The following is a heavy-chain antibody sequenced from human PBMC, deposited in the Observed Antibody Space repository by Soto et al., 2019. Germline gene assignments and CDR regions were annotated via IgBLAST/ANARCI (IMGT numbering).Heavy chain of an antibody. D-gene: IGHD2-2*01. Sequence: GGSLSLSCAASGFPFSSYAMSWVRQAPGKGLEWLSAISGSGGSTYYADSVKGRFTISRDNSKNTLYLQMNSLRAEDTAVYYCAKELYSVYQLLLYGFDYWGQGTLVKSPQ. CDR2: ISGSGGST. CDR1: GFPFSSYA. J-gene: IGHJ4*02. V-gene: IGHV3-23*01. CDR3: AKELYSVYQLLLYGFDY.